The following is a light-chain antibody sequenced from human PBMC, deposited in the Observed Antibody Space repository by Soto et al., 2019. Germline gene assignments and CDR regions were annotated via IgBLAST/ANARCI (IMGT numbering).Light chain of an antibody. CDR1: SSDIGTYKY. V-gene: IGLV2-8*01. CDR3: SSYVKSKNLRV. J-gene: IGLJ1*01. Sequence: QSVLTQPPSASGSPGQSVTISCTGSSSDIGTYKYVSWYQQHPGKAPKLIIYEVNERPSGVPDRFSGSKSGNTASLTVSGIRAEDEADYYCSSYVKSKNLRVFGTGTKVTV. CDR2: EVN.